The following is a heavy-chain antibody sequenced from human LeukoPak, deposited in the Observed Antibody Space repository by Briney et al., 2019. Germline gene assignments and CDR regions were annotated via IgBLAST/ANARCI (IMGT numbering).Heavy chain of an antibody. J-gene: IGHJ6*03. D-gene: IGHD2-2*02. CDR2: IIPIFDTA. V-gene: IGHV1-69*01. Sequence: ASVKVSCKASGGTFSSYAISWVRQAPGQGLEWMGGIIPIFDTANYAQKFQGRVTITADESTSTAYMELSSLRSEDTAVYYCARVRIPEVVPAAIPDVSYYYYYMDVWGKGTTVTVSS. CDR1: GGTFSSYA. CDR3: ARVRIPEVVPAAIPDVSYYYYYMDV.